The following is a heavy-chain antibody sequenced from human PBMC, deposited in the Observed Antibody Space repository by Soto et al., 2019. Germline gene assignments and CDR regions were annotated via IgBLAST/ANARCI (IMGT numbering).Heavy chain of an antibody. CDR3: ARLDIVGPSTVP. CDR2: INPTSGST. Sequence: QVQLLQSGAEVKRPGASVNVSCTAFGYTFTTYYMHWVRQSPGQGLEWMGMINPTSGSTTYAQNFKGRVTMTRDKSTRTVYMELNRLRSEDTAVYYCARLDIVGPSTVPWGQGTLVTVSS. CDR1: GYTFTTYY. J-gene: IGHJ5*02. V-gene: IGHV1-46*01. D-gene: IGHD1-26*01.